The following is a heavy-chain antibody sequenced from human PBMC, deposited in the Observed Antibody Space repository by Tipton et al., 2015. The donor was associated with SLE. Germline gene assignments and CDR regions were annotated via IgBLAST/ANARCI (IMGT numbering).Heavy chain of an antibody. J-gene: IGHJ4*02. CDR2: IYYSGSA. D-gene: IGHD1-26*01. V-gene: IGHV4-39*07. CDR3: ARGGSYSWHS. Sequence: PGLVKPSETLSLICTVSGGSISSHYWGWIRQPPGKGLEWIGNIYYSGSAYYSSSLKSRVTISVDKSNNQFSLKLNSVTAADTAVYYCARGGSYSWHSWGQGTLVTVSS. CDR1: GGSISSHY.